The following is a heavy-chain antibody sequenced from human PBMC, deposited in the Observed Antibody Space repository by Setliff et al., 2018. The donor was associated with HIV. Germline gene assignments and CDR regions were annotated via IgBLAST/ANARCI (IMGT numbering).Heavy chain of an antibody. CDR1: GYTFTNYG. V-gene: IGHV1-18*01. D-gene: IGHD3-3*01. J-gene: IGHJ6*03. CDR2: LASYNDDA. CDR3: ARDSRPRSGFWVSDYYYYMDV. Sequence: ASVKVSCKASGYTFTNYGITWVRQAPGHGLEWMGWLASYNDDANYAQNLQGRVTMTTDKSTSTAYMELRSLRSDDTAVYYCARDSRPRSGFWVSDYYYYMDVWGKGTTVTVSS.